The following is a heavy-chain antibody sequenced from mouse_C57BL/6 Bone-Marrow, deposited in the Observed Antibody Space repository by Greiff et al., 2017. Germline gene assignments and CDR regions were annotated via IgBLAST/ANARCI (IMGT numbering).Heavy chain of an antibody. CDR2: INPSNGGT. J-gene: IGHJ1*03. Sequence: QVQLQQPGTELVKPGASVKLSCKASGYTFTSYWMHWVKQRPGQGLEWIGNINPSNGGTNYNEKFKSKATLTVDKSSSTAYMQLSSLTAEDSAVYYCGYCGYDGPCWYFDVWGTGTTVTVSS. CDR3: GYCGYDGPCWYFDV. CDR1: GYTFTSYW. V-gene: IGHV1-53*01. D-gene: IGHD2-2*01.